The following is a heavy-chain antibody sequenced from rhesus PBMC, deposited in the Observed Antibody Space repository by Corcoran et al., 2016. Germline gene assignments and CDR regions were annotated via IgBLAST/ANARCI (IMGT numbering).Heavy chain of an antibody. D-gene: IGHD2-2*01. V-gene: IGHV4-160*01. J-gene: IGHJ4*01. CDR2: IYGSGGRT. Sequence: QVQLQESGPGLVKPSETLSLTCAVSGGSISSNYWSWIRQAPGKGLEWIGRIYGSGGRTNDNPALKSRVTIATDTSKNQFSLKLSSVTAADTAVYYCARDGDEGYFDYWGQGVLVTVPS. CDR1: GGSISSNY. CDR3: ARDGDEGYFDY.